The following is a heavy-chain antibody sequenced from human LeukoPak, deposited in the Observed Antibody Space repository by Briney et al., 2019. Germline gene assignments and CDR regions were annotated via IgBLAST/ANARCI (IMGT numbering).Heavy chain of an antibody. Sequence: PGGSLRLSCAASGFSFTSYAMNWVRQAPGKGLEWVTSISGSGRSTNYADSVKGRFTISRDNFKNTLYLQMNSLRVEDTAVYYCAKDGTSSFEYWGQGTLVTVSS. CDR3: AKDGTSSFEY. D-gene: IGHD6-6*01. J-gene: IGHJ4*02. CDR2: ISGSGRST. CDR1: GFSFTSYA. V-gene: IGHV3-23*01.